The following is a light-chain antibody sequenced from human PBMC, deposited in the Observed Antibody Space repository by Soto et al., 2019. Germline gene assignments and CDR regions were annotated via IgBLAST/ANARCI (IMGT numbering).Light chain of an antibody. Sequence: QSVLTQPPAVSAAPGQKLTISCAGTTSNIGDNYVSWYQQVPGAAPKLLMYDNDKRPSGIPDRFSGSKSGTSATLGITGLQTGDEADYYCGTWDSGLSAVVFGGGTQLTVL. J-gene: IGLJ2*01. V-gene: IGLV1-51*01. CDR3: GTWDSGLSAVV. CDR1: TSNIGDNY. CDR2: DND.